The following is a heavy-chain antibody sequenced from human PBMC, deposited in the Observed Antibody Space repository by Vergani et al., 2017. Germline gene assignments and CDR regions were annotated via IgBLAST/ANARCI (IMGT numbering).Heavy chain of an antibody. CDR2: ISPGASTV. J-gene: IGHJ6*02. CDR1: GFKFSDHY. CDR3: AKNPGMCTTRHYYAKDV. D-gene: IGHD1-1*01. V-gene: IGHV3-11*04. Sequence: LEESGGGSVKPGGSLRLSCAASGFKFSDHYMSWIRQAPGKGLEWVSHISPGASTVSYTDSVTGRFTVSRDNDNNSLTLDMTTLRVEDTAVYYCAKNPGMCTTRHYYAKDVWCQGTTVTVSS.